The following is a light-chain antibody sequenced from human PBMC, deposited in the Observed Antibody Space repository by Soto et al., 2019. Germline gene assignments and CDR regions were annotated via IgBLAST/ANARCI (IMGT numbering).Light chain of an antibody. V-gene: IGKV4-1*01. CDR3: QQYYSTPLT. CDR1: QSVLYSSNNKNY. J-gene: IGKJ3*01. CDR2: WAS. Sequence: DIVMTQSPDSLAVSLGERATINCKSSQSVLYSSNNKNYLAWYQQKPGQPPKLLIYWASTRESGVPDRFSGSGSGTDFPLTISSLPAEDLAVYYRQQYYSTPLTFGPGTKVDIK.